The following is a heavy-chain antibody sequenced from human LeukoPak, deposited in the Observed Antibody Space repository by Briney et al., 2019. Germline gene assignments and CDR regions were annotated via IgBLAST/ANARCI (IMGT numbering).Heavy chain of an antibody. CDR2: INHSGST. CDR1: GGSFSGYY. J-gene: IGHJ5*02. V-gene: IGHV4-34*01. Sequence: SETLSLTCAVYGGSFSGYYWSWIRQPPGKGLEWIGEINHSGSTYYNPSLKSRVTISINTSKNQFSLSLTSVTAADTAVYYCARIPSPGWFDPWGQGTLVTVSS. CDR3: ARIPSPGWFDP.